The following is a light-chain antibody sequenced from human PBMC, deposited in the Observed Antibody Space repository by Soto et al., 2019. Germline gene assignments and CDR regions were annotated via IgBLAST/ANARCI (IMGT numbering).Light chain of an antibody. CDR1: SSNIGSNT. J-gene: IGLJ2*01. CDR2: TNS. CDR3: AAWDDSLKGVV. V-gene: IGLV1-44*01. Sequence: QSVLTQPPSASGTPGQRVTISCSGSSSNIGSNTVNWYQQLPGTAPKLLIYTNSQRPSGVADRFSGSKSGTSASLAISGLQSEDEADYYCAAWDDSLKGVVFGGGTKLTVL.